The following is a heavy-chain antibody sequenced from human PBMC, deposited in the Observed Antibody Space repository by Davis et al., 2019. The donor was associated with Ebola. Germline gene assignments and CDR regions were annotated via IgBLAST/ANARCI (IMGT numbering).Heavy chain of an antibody. CDR2: IYHSGST. D-gene: IGHD6-13*01. J-gene: IGHJ4*02. CDR1: GGSFSGYY. CDR3: ARGSAAGVYFDY. V-gene: IGHV4-34*01. Sequence: MPGGSLRLSCAVYGGSFSGYYWSWIRQPPGKGLEWIGEIYHSGSTNYNPSLKSRVTISVDKSKNQFSLKLSSVTAADTAVYYCARGSAAGVYFDYWGQGTLVTVSS.